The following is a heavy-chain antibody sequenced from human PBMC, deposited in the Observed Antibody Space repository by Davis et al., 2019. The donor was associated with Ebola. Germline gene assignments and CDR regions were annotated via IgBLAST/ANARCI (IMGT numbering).Heavy chain of an antibody. D-gene: IGHD6-13*01. CDR2: INAYNGNT. J-gene: IGHJ6*02. Sequence: AASVKVSCKASGYTFTSYGISWVRQPPGQGLEWMGWINAYNGNTNYAPKLQGRVTMTTDTSTSTAYMELRSLRSDDTAVYYCARGLSIAAAHYYYYGMDVWGQGTTVTVSS. CDR1: GYTFTSYG. CDR3: ARGLSIAAAHYYYYGMDV. V-gene: IGHV1-18*01.